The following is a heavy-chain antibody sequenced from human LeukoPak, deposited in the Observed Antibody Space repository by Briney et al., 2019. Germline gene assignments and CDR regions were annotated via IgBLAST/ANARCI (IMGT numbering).Heavy chain of an antibody. D-gene: IGHD6-13*01. CDR2: IYPGDSDT. J-gene: IGHJ4*02. CDR1: GYSFSSYW. V-gene: IGHV5-51*01. CDR3: AKTLSSAASQSAVDY. Sequence: GESLKISCKGSGYSFSSYWIGWVRQMPGKGLEWMGIIYPGDSDTRYSPSFQGQVTISADKSISTAYLQWSSLKASDTAMYFCAKTLSSAASQSAVDYWGQGTLVTVSS.